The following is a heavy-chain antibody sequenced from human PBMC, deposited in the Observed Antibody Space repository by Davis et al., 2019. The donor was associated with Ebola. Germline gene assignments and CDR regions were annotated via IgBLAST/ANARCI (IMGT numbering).Heavy chain of an antibody. CDR2: ISYDGSTK. D-gene: IGHD3-22*01. CDR1: GFTFSTYG. CDR3: ARAITMIVVVAFDI. V-gene: IGHV3-30*03. Sequence: GESLKISCVASGFTFSTYGMHWVRQAPGKGLEWVAVISYDGSTKYYADSVKGRFTISRDNSKNTLYLQMNSLRAEDTAVYYCARAITMIVVVAFDIWGQGTMVTVSS. J-gene: IGHJ3*02.